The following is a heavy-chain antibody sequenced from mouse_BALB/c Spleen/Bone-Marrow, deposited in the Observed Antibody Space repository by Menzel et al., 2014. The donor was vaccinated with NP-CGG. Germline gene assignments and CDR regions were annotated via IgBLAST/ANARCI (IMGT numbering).Heavy chain of an antibody. CDR2: IYPGNGDT. CDR3: ARRGFAY. Sequence: LQQSGAELVKPGASVKMSCKASGYAFTSYNMHWVKQTPGQGLEWIGAIYPGNGDTSYNQKFKGKATLTADKSSSTAYMQLSSLTSEDSAVYYCARRGFAYWGQGTLVTVSA. V-gene: IGHV1-12*01. CDR1: GYAFTSYN. J-gene: IGHJ3*01.